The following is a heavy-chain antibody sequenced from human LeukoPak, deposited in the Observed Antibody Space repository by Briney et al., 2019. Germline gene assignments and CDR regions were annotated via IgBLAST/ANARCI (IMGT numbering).Heavy chain of an antibody. V-gene: IGHV1-18*01. CDR1: GYTFTNYG. CDR2: ISANTGNT. Sequence: ASVKVSCKASGYTFTNYGLFWVRQAPGQGFEWMGWISANTGNTKALQSFKGRVTMTTDTATSTAYMELRSLTSVDTAVYYCARSSSGYNYRYNYGMDVWGQGTTVIVSS. J-gene: IGHJ6*02. CDR3: ARSSSGYNYRYNYGMDV. D-gene: IGHD5-12*01.